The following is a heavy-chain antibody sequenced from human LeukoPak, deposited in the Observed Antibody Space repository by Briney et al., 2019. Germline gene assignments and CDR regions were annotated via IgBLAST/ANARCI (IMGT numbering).Heavy chain of an antibody. V-gene: IGHV4-61*02. D-gene: IGHD5-12*01. CDR3: ARAGYSGSDFSV. Sequence: SETLSLTCTVSGGSISSGGFYWSWIRQPAGKGLEWIGRIYPTGNTDYNPSLRNRVTISVDMSENQFSLKVSSVTATDTAVYYCARAGYSGSDFSVWGKGSTVTVSS. CDR2: IYPTGNT. J-gene: IGHJ6*04. CDR1: GGSISSGGFY.